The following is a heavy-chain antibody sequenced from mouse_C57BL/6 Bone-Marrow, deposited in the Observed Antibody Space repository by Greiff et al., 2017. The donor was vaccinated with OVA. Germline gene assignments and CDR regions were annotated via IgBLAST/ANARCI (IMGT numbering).Heavy chain of an antibody. CDR3: ARTLYYYDSPHY. Sequence: EVMLVESGGDLVKPGGSLKLSCAASGFTFSSYGMSWVRRTPDKRLEWVATISSGGSYTYYPDSVKGRFTISRDNAKNTLYLQMSSLKSEDTAMYYCARTLYYYDSPHYWGQGTSVTVSS. D-gene: IGHD1-1*01. CDR2: ISSGGSYT. V-gene: IGHV5-6*01. CDR1: GFTFSSYG. J-gene: IGHJ4*01.